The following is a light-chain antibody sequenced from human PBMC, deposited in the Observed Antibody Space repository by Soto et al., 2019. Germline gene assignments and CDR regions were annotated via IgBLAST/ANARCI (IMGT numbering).Light chain of an antibody. Sequence: QSVLTQSPSASASLGASVKLTCTLSSGHSTYAIAWLQQQPEKGPRYLMKLNSDGSHLKGDGIPDRFSGSSSGAERYLTISSLQSEDEADYYCQTWGTGFQVFGGGTKLTVL. CDR2: LNSDGSH. CDR3: QTWGTGFQV. V-gene: IGLV4-69*01. J-gene: IGLJ3*02. CDR1: SGHSTYA.